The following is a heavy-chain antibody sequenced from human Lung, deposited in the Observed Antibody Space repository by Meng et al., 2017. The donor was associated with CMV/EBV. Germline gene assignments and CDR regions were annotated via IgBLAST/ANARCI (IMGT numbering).Heavy chain of an antibody. CDR1: GFTFSSYS. CDR2: ISSSSSYI. J-gene: IGHJ4*02. D-gene: IGHD6-13*01. CDR3: ARDHRTSIAAAGTFDY. V-gene: IGHV3-21*01. Sequence: GESXKISCAASGFTFSSYSMNWVRQAPGKGLEWVSSISSSSSYIYYADSVKGRFTISRDNAKNSLYLQMNSLRAEDTAVYYCARDHRTSIAAAGTFDYWGQGTLVTVSS.